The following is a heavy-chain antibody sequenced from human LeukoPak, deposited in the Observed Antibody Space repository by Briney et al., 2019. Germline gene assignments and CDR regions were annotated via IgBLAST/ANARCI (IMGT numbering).Heavy chain of an antibody. D-gene: IGHD3-10*01. CDR2: IYYSGST. CDR1: GGSFSGYY. J-gene: IGHJ4*02. CDR3: ARMLGIWFGESE. V-gene: IGHV4-59*01. Sequence: PSETLSLTCAVYGGSFSGYYWSWIRQPPGKGLEWIGYIYYSGSTNYNPSLKSRVTISVDTSKNQFSLKLSSVTAADTAVYYCARMLGIWFGESEWGQGTLVTVSS.